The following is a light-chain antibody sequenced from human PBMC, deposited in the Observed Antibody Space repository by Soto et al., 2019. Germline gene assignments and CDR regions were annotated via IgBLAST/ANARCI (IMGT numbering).Light chain of an antibody. Sequence: QSVLTQPPSVSAAPGQKVTISCPGTSSNIGNEYVSWYQQLPGTAPKLLIYDNNKRPSGIPDRFSGSKSGTSATLGITGLQTGDEADYYCGTWDSSLNGGVFGGGTKVTVL. CDR1: SSNIGNEY. V-gene: IGLV1-51*01. J-gene: IGLJ3*02. CDR3: GTWDSSLNGGV. CDR2: DNN.